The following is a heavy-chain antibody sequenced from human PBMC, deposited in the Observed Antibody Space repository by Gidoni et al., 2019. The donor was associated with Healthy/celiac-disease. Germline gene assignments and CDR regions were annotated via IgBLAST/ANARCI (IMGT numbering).Heavy chain of an antibody. D-gene: IGHD6-6*01. Sequence: EVQLAVSGGGLVKPGRSLRLSCPASGFTFGDYAMRWFRQAPGKGLEWVGFIRSKAYGGTTEYAASVKGRFTISRDDSKSIAYLQMNSLKTEDTAVYYCTRARVAARPSHFDYWGQGTLVTVSS. CDR2: IRSKAYGGTT. CDR1: GFTFGDYA. V-gene: IGHV3-49*05. CDR3: TRARVAARPSHFDY. J-gene: IGHJ4*02.